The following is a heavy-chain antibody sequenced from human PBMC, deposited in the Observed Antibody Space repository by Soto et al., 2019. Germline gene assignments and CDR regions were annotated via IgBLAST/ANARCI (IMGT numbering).Heavy chain of an antibody. D-gene: IGHD3-3*01. CDR2: IIPIFGTA. J-gene: IGHJ4*02. CDR1: GGPLGSYS. V-gene: IGHV1-69*01. CDR3: ARPSYDFWSGPVFDY. Sequence: GASVEVSCKASGGPLGSYSISWVRQAPGQGLEWMGGIIPIFGTANYAQKFQGRVTITADESTSTAYMELSSLRSEDTAVYYCARPSYDFWSGPVFDYWGQGTLVTVSS.